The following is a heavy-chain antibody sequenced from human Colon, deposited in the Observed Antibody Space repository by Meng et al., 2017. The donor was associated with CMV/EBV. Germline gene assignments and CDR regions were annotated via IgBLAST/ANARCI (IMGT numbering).Heavy chain of an antibody. CDR1: GFSLRTPEVG. Sequence: QLTLTESCPPLVKPTQTLTLTCTFSGFSLRTPEVGVHWIRQPPGKALEWLALIYWDDDNQFRPSLKNRITITKDTSKNQVVLTMTNMDPVDTATYYCAHGRGWLTDYWGQGTLVTVSS. V-gene: IGHV2-5*02. CDR3: AHGRGWLTDY. J-gene: IGHJ4*02. CDR2: IYWDDDN. D-gene: IGHD6-19*01.